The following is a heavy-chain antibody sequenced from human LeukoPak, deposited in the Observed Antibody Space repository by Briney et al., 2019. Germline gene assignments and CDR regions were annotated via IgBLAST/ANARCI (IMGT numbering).Heavy chain of an antibody. V-gene: IGHV4-4*02. D-gene: IGHD3-10*01. CDR3: ARYGFGDPGSFDP. CDR1: GDSIRISNW. CDR2: IYHSGST. J-gene: IGHJ5*02. Sequence: PSETLSLTCAVSGDSIRISNWWSWVRPPPGTGLEWIGEIYHSGSTNYNPSLKSRVTISVDKSKNQFSLKLSSVTAADTAVYYCARYGFGDPGSFDPWGQGTLVTVSS.